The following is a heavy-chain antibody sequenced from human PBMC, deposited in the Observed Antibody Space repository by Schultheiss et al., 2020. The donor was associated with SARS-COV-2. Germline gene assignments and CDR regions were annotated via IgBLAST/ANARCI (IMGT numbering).Heavy chain of an antibody. Sequence: GESLKISCSASGFTFSSYTLHWVRQAPGKGLEYVSAISGKGGSTYYPDSVKGRFTISRDNSKNTLYLQMSSLSAEDTAVYYCSKGRGESSVFDCWGQGTLVTVSS. CDR2: ISGKGGST. CDR1: GFTFSSYT. CDR3: SKGRGESSVFDC. D-gene: IGHD3-10*01. V-gene: IGHV3-64D*06. J-gene: IGHJ4*02.